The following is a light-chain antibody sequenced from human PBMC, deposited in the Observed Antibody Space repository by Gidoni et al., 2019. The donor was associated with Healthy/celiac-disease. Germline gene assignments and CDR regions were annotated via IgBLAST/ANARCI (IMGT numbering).Light chain of an antibody. V-gene: IGKV4-1*01. Sequence: DIVMTQSPDSLAVSLGERATINCKSSQSVLYSSNNKNYLACYQQQPGQHPTRLIHWESTREPGVPARFSGSGSGGDVSLTISSLQAEDEAVYYCQQYYSTPRTFXQXTKLEIK. J-gene: IGKJ2*01. CDR2: WES. CDR1: QSVLYSSNNKNY. CDR3: QQYYSTPRT.